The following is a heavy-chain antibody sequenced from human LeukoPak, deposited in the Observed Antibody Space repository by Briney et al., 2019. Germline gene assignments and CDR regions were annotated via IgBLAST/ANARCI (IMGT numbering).Heavy chain of an antibody. Sequence: GGSLRLSCAVSGFIFSRYWMSWVRQAPGRGLEWVANIKEDGSEKYYVDSGKGRFTISRDNAKNSLYLQMNSLRDEDTAVYHCVSFITTMNTFGPPTNWGQGTLVTVSS. D-gene: IGHD3-16*01. CDR2: IKEDGSEK. J-gene: IGHJ4*02. CDR1: GFIFSRYW. V-gene: IGHV3-7*03. CDR3: VSFITTMNTFGPPTN.